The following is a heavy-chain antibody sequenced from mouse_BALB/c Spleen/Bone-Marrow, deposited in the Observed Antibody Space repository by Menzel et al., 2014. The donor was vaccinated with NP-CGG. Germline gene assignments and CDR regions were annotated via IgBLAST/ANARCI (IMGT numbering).Heavy chain of an antibody. J-gene: IGHJ4*01. CDR1: GFTFSDYY. CDR2: ISDGGSYT. CDR3: ARDRAYYRYDGYYYAMDY. V-gene: IGHV5-4*02. Sequence: EVKLVESGGGLVKPGGSLELSCAASGFTFSDYYMYWVRQTPEKRLEWVAIISDGGSYTYYPDSVKGRFTISRDNAKNNLYLQMSSLKSDDTAMYYCARDRAYYRYDGYYYAMDYWGQGTSVTVSS. D-gene: IGHD2-14*01.